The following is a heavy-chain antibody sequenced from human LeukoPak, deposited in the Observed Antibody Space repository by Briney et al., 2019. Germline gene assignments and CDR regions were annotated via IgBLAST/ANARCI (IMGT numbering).Heavy chain of an antibody. CDR1: GGSITTYY. J-gene: IGHJ5*01. D-gene: IGHD5-24*01. CDR2: IFYSGST. CDR3: ARVRRDGYNYRWFDS. V-gene: IGHV4-59*01. Sequence: PSETLSLTCTVSGGSITTYYWNWIRQPPGKGLEWLGYIFYSGSTTYNPSLKSRVTISVDKSKNQFSLKLSSVTAAGTALYYCARVRRDGYNYRWFDSWGQGTLVTVSS.